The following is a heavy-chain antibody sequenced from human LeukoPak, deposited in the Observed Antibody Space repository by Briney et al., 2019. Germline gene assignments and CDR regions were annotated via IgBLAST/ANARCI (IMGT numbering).Heavy chain of an antibody. J-gene: IGHJ4*02. CDR1: GFTFRSYW. Sequence: PGGSLRLSCAASGFTFRSYWMAWVRQAPGKGLEWVANVKEDESAKHQADSVKGRFTISRDNAQNSVYLQMSSLRGEDTAVYYCARDVGGSLDYWGQGPRVTVSS. V-gene: IGHV3-7*01. CDR2: VKEDESAK. CDR3: ARDVGGSLDY. D-gene: IGHD1-26*01.